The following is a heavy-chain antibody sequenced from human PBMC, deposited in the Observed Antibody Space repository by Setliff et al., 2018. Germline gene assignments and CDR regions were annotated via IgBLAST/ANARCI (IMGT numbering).Heavy chain of an antibody. Sequence: SETLSLTCTVYGGSFSDYYWGWIRQSPGKRPEWIAEINQSGNTNYNPSLNSRVSVSVDTPTNQFSLKVFSVTAADTAVYYCRYWSGYYNNDYWGQGTLVTVS. J-gene: IGHJ4*02. CDR2: INQSGNT. V-gene: IGHV4-34*01. D-gene: IGHD3-3*01. CDR3: RYWSGYYNNDY. CDR1: GGSFSDYY.